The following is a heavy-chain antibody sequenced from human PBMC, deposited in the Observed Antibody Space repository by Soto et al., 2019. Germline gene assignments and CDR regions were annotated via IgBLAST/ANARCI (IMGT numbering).Heavy chain of an antibody. CDR2: IIPIFGTA. Sequence: SVKVSCKASGGTFSSYAISWVRQAPGQGFEWMGGIIPIFGTANYAQKFQGRGTITADKSTSTAYMELSSLRSEDTAVYYCARVTTVGTLPGEGAFDIWGQGTMVTVSS. D-gene: IGHD4-17*01. CDR1: GGTFSSYA. J-gene: IGHJ3*02. V-gene: IGHV1-69*06. CDR3: ARVTTVGTLPGEGAFDI.